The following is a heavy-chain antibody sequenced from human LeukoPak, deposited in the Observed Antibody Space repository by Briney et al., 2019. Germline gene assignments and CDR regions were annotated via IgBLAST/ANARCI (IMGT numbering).Heavy chain of an antibody. CDR2: IYYSGST. CDR3: ARGGYSDHFDY. V-gene: IGHV4-59*08. CDR1: GGSIGTYY. D-gene: IGHD5-18*01. J-gene: IGHJ4*02. Sequence: SETLSLTCTVSGGSIGTYYWTWIRQPPGKGLEWIGYIYYSGSTNYNPSLKSRVTISVDTSKNQFSLKLSSVTAADTAVYYCARGGYSDHFDYWGQGTLVTVSS.